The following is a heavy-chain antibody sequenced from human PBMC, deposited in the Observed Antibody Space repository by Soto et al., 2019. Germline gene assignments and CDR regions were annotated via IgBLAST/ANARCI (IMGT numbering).Heavy chain of an antibody. J-gene: IGHJ4*01. CDR2: INPNSGGT. CDR3: ARDWGYSSSWPLG. V-gene: IGHV1-2*02. Sequence: ASVKVSCKASGYTFTGYYMHWVRQAPGQGLEWMGWINPNSGGTNYAQKFQGRVTMPRDTSISTAYMELSRLRSDDTAVYYCARDWGYSSSWPLGWGPGTLVTVSS. CDR1: GYTFTGYY. D-gene: IGHD6-13*01.